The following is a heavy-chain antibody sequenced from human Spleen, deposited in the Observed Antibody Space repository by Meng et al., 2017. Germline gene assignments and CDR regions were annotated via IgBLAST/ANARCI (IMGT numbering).Heavy chain of an antibody. CDR2: INTNTGNP. CDR3: ARVAPLDYYDSSGGDY. D-gene: IGHD3-22*01. V-gene: IGHV7-4-1*02. J-gene: IGHJ4*02. CDR1: GYTVTSYL. Sequence: VPSGSECKTPGASVKLSCKASGYTVTSYLMIWVRQAPGQGLEWLGWINTNTGNPTYAQGFTGGFVFALDTSVSTAYLQISSLKAEDTAVYYCARVAPLDYYDSSGGDYWGQGTLVTVSS.